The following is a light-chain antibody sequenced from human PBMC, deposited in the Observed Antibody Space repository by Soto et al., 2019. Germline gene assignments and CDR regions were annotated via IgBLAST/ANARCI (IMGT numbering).Light chain of an antibody. CDR1: SSDVGGFDY. V-gene: IGLV2-14*03. Sequence: QSVLTQPASVSGSPGQSITISCTGTSSDVGGFDYVAWYQQHLGQAPKLIIYDVTARPSGVSNRFSGSQSGNAASLAISGFQTVDEAHYFRTTYKSSRAIYVFGTGTKDT. CDR2: DVT. J-gene: IGLJ1*01. CDR3: TTYKSSRAIYV.